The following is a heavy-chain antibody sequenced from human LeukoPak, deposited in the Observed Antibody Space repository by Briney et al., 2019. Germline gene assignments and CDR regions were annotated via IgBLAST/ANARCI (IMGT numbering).Heavy chain of an antibody. CDR1: GFTFSSYA. CDR2: ISGSGGST. V-gene: IGHV3-23*01. CDR3: ARDRDIVVVPALTGFDY. J-gene: IGHJ4*02. D-gene: IGHD2-2*01. Sequence: PGGSLRLSCAASGFTFSSYAMSWVRQAPGKGLEWVSAISGSGGSTYYADSVKGRFTISRDNAKNSLYLQMNSLRAEDTAVYYCARDRDIVVVPALTGFDYWGQGTLVTVSS.